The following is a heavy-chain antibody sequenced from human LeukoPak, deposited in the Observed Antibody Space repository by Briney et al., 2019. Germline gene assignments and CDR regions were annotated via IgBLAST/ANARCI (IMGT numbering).Heavy chain of an antibody. Sequence: PSETLSLTCTVSGGSISSYYWSWIRQPPGKGLEWIGYIYYSGSTNYNPSLKSRVTISVDTSKNQFSLKLSSVTAADTAVYYCARGGDYYDSSGYYSYYYYYMDVWGKGTTVTVSS. CDR2: IYYSGST. V-gene: IGHV4-59*08. CDR1: GGSISSYY. J-gene: IGHJ6*03. D-gene: IGHD3-22*01. CDR3: ARGGDYYDSSGYYSYYYYYMDV.